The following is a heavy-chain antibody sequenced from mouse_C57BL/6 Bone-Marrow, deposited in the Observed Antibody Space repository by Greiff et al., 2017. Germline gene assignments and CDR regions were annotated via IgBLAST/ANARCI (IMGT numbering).Heavy chain of an antibody. CDR2: INYDGSST. V-gene: IGHV5-16*01. D-gene: IGHD1-1*01. CDR1: GFTFSDYY. Sequence: EVKLVESEGGLVQPGSSMKLSCTASGFTFSDYYMAWVRQVPEKGLEWVANINYDGSSTYYLDSLKSRFIISRDNAKNILYLQMSSLKSEDTATYYCAREYGSSYFDYWGQGTTLTVSS. CDR3: AREYGSSYFDY. J-gene: IGHJ2*01.